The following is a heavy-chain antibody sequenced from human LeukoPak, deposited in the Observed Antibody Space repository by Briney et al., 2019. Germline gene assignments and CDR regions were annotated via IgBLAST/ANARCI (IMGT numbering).Heavy chain of an antibody. V-gene: IGHV1-2*02. CDR2: VNPNTGDT. J-gene: IGHJ4*02. CDR3: ARMSPHHTWEKLGFDY. Sequence: GASVKVSSKASEYTFTDYSMHWVRQAPGQGLEWMGWVNPNTGDTSYAQRFQGRVTMTTDTSIATAFMELDGLTSDDTAVYYCARMSPHHTWEKLGFDYWGQGALVTVSS. CDR1: EYTFTDYS. D-gene: IGHD1-26*01.